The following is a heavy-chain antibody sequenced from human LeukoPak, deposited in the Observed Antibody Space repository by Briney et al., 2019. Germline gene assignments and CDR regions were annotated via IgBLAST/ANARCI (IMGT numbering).Heavy chain of an antibody. J-gene: IGHJ1*01. CDR1: GYTFTSYG. D-gene: IGHD3-22*01. CDR2: ISAHNGNT. CDR3: ARGAEYYYDSSGDAEYFQH. Sequence: ASVKVSCKASGYTFTSYGISWVRQAPGQGLEWMGWISAHNGNTNYAQKLQGRVTMTTDTSTSTAYMELRSLRSDDTAVYYCARGAEYYYDSSGDAEYFQHWGQGTLVTVSS. V-gene: IGHV1-18*01.